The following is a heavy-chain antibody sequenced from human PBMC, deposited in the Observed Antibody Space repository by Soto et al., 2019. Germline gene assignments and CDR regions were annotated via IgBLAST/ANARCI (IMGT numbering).Heavy chain of an antibody. CDR2: ISSSSSTI. Sequence: GGSLRLSCAASGFTFSSYAMSWVRQAPGKGLEWVSAISSSSSTIYYADSVKGRFTISRDNAKNSLYLQMNSLRAEDTAVYYCARVAAGNYYYYYMDVWGQGTTVTVSS. CDR3: ARVAAGNYYYYYMDV. J-gene: IGHJ6*03. CDR1: GFTFSSYA. V-gene: IGHV3-48*01. D-gene: IGHD6-25*01.